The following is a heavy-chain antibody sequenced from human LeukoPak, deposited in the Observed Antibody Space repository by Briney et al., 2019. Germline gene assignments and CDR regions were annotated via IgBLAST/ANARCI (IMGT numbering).Heavy chain of an antibody. J-gene: IGHJ5*02. D-gene: IGHD3-10*01. CDR3: ARLFTTMVRGVIIRGVERRFDP. CDR2: INHSGST. Sequence: PSETLSLTCAVYGGSFSGYYWSWIRQPPGKGLEWIGEINHSGSTNYNPSLKSRVTISVDTSKNQFSLKLSSVTAADTAVYYCARLFTTMVRGVIIRGVERRFDPWGQGTLVTVSS. CDR1: GGSFSGYY. V-gene: IGHV4-34*01.